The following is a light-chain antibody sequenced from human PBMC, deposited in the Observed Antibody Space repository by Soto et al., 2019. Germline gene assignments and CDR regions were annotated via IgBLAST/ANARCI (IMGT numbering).Light chain of an antibody. CDR3: CFYAASITVA. CDR2: EGA. Sequence: QSALTQPSSVSGSPGQSITISCTGTRSDVWSFNLVSWYQQHPGKAPKLIIYEGAKRPSGVSNRFSGSNSGNTASLTISGLQAEDEADYFCCFYAASITVAFGGGTTLTVL. J-gene: IGLJ2*01. CDR1: RSDVWSFNL. V-gene: IGLV2-23*01.